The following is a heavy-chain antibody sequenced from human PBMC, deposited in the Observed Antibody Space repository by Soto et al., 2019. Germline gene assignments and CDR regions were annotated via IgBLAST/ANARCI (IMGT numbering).Heavy chain of an antibody. J-gene: IGHJ4*02. D-gene: IGHD2-15*01. CDR1: GFTFSSYG. CDR2: IWYDGSNK. V-gene: IGHV3-33*01. Sequence: QVQLVESGGGVVQPGRSLRLSCAASGFTFSSYGMHWVRQAPGKGLEWVAVIWYDGSNKYYADSVKGRFTISRDNSKNTLYLQMNSLRAEDTAVYYCARSAVVTAPFDYWGQGTLVTVSS. CDR3: ARSAVVTAPFDY.